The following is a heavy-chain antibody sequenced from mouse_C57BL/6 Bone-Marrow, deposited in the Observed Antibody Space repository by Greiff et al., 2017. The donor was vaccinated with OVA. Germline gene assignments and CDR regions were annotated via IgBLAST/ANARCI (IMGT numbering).Heavy chain of an antibody. CDR2: FYPGIGSI. V-gene: IGHV1-62-2*01. J-gene: IGHJ3*01. D-gene: IGHD2-5*01. CDR3: ARNEDYSNYGAWFAY. Sequence: VQLQQSGAELVKPGASVKLSCKASGYTFTEYTIHWVKQRSGQGLEWIGWFYPGIGSIKYNEKFKDKATLTADKSSSTVYMELSRLTSEDSAVYFYARNEDYSNYGAWFAYWGQGALVTVSA. CDR1: GYTFTEYT.